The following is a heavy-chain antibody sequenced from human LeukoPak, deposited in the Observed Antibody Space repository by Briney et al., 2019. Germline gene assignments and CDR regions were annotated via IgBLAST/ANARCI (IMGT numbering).Heavy chain of an antibody. CDR1: GFTFSSYG. CDR2: IRYDGSNK. D-gene: IGHD4-23*01. CDR3: ARGAHKRDDYGGFFDY. J-gene: IGHJ4*02. Sequence: GGSLRLSCAASGFTFSSYGMHWVRQAPGKGLEWVAFIRYDGSNKYYADSVKGRLTISRDNSKNTLYLQMNSLRTEDAALYYCARGAHKRDDYGGFFDYWGQGTLVTVSS. V-gene: IGHV3-30*02.